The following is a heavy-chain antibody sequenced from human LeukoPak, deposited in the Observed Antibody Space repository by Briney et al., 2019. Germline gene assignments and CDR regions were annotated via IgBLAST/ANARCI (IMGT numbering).Heavy chain of an antibody. CDR3: TGNGYYSLEY. CDR1: GGSISSSDW. Sequence: SGTLSLTCAVSGGSISSSDWWSWVRQPPGKWLEWIGEIYHSGSTNYNPSLKSRVIVSVDKSKNQFSLKLSSVTAADTAVYYCTGNGYYSLEYWGQGTLVTVSS. V-gene: IGHV4-4*02. D-gene: IGHD3-3*01. CDR2: IYHSGST. J-gene: IGHJ4*02.